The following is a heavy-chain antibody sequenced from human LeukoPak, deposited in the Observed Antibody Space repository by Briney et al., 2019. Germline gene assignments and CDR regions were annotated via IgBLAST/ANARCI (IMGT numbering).Heavy chain of an antibody. CDR1: GFTFSSYA. CDR2: ISGSGGST. Sequence: GGSLRLCCAASGFTFSSYAMSWVRQATGRGLEWVSAISGSGGSTYYADAVKGRFTISRDNSKNTLYLQMNSLRAEDTAVYYCAEDQRIFWFDPWGQGTLVTVSS. V-gene: IGHV3-23*01. CDR3: AEDQRIFWFDP. J-gene: IGHJ5*02. D-gene: IGHD2-15*01.